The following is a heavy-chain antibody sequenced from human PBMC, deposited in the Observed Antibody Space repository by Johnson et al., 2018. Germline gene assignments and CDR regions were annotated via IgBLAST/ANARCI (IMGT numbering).Heavy chain of an antibody. CDR2: VYFNGNT. Sequence: QVQLQESGPGLVKPSETLSLTCTVSGGLINSYYWSWMRQPPGKGLEWIGHVYFNGNTNYNPSLKSRVTMSAYISKKQFSLMLASLTPADTAVYFCASHNTRGYFDHWGQGALVAVSS. J-gene: IGHJ4*02. CDR1: GGLINSYY. D-gene: IGHD1-1*01. CDR3: ASHNTRGYFDH. V-gene: IGHV4-59*01.